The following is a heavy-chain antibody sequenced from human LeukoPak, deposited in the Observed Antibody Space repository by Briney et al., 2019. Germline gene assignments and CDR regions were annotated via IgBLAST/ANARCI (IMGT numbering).Heavy chain of an antibody. Sequence: PSETLSLTCSVSGGSINSNNYYWGWIRQPPGKGLEWIGSIYYSGTTYYNTSLKSRVTISVDTSKNQFSLKLSSVTAADTAVYYCAREYSGYDFGYWGQGTLVTVSS. CDR2: IYYSGTT. J-gene: IGHJ4*02. D-gene: IGHD5-12*01. V-gene: IGHV4-39*07. CDR3: AREYSGYDFGY. CDR1: GGSINSNNYY.